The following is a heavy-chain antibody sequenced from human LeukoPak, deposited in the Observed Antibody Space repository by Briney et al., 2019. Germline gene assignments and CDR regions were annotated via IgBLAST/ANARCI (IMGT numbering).Heavy chain of an antibody. Sequence: SAKVSCKASGGTFSSYAISWVRQAPGPGLEWMGGLIPIFGTANYAQRFQGRVTITADESTSTAYMELSSLRSEDTAVYYCARSYYDSSGYALYYYYMDVWGKGTTVTISS. CDR1: GGTFSSYA. CDR3: ARSYYDSSGYALYYYYMDV. J-gene: IGHJ6*03. CDR2: LIPIFGTA. D-gene: IGHD3-22*01. V-gene: IGHV1-69*13.